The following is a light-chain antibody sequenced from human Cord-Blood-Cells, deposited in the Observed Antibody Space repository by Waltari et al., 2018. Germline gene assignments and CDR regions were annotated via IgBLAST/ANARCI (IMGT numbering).Light chain of an antibody. J-gene: IGKJ2*01. CDR3: QQYNSYSTT. V-gene: IGKV1-5*01. Sequence: DIQMTQSPSTLSASVGDRVTITCRASQSISSWLAWYQQKPGKAPKLLIYDASSLASGVPSRFSGSGSGTEVTLTISSLQPDDFATYYCQQYNSYSTTFGQGTKLEIK. CDR2: DAS. CDR1: QSISSW.